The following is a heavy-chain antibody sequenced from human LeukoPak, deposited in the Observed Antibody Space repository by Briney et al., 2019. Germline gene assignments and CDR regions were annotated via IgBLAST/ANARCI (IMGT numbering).Heavy chain of an antibody. V-gene: IGHV3-53*01. Sequence: PGGSLRLSCAASGFTVSSNYMSWVRQAPGKGLEWVSVIYSGGSTYYADSVKGRFTISRDNPKSTLYLQMNNLRAEDTAVYYCASGSGSYRTPYYYMDVWGKGTTVTVSS. CDR2: IYSGGST. D-gene: IGHD3-10*01. CDR1: GFTVSSNY. J-gene: IGHJ6*03. CDR3: ASGSGSYRTPYYYMDV.